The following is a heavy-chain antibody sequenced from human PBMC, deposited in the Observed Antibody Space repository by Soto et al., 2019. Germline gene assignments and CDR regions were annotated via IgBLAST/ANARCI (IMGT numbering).Heavy chain of an antibody. J-gene: IGHJ4*02. V-gene: IGHV1-8*01. CDR3: AKVSRKGSAIDFDY. D-gene: IGHD3-10*01. Sequence: QVQLVQSGAELKKPGASVKVSCKASGYTFSNYDMNWVRQATGQGPEWMGWVNPNNGETGYAQKFQGRVTLTTDISTTTVYMELTSLRSEDTAIYYCAKVSRKGSAIDFDYWGQGTLITVSS. CDR1: GYTFSNYD. CDR2: VNPNNGET.